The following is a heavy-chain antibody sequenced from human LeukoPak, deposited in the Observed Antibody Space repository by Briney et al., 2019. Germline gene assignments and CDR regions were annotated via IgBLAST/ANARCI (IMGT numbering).Heavy chain of an antibody. CDR3: AAASYQSDDAFDI. D-gene: IGHD2-2*01. CDR1: GFTFTSSA. CDR2: IVVGSGNT. V-gene: IGHV1-58*02. J-gene: IGHJ3*02. Sequence: SVKVSCKASGFTFTSSAMQWVRQARGQRLEWIGWIVVGSGNTNYAQKFQERVTITRDMSTSTAYMELSSLRSEDAAAYYCAAASYQSDDAFDIWGQGTMVTVSS.